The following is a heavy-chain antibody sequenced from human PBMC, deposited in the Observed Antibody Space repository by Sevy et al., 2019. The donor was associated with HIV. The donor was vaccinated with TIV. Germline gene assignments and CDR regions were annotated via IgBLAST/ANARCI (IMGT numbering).Heavy chain of an antibody. Sequence: GGSLRRSCAASGFTFSKYSMSWVRQPPGKGLEWVSTLYFGCGEINYADSVKGRFTISRDNSKRSVYLQMNNLRPEDTAVYYCAREGCTKPHDYWRQGTLVTVSS. CDR1: GFTFSKYS. CDR3: AREGCTKPHDY. V-gene: IGHV3-23*01. D-gene: IGHD2-8*01. CDR2: LYFGCGEI. J-gene: IGHJ4*02.